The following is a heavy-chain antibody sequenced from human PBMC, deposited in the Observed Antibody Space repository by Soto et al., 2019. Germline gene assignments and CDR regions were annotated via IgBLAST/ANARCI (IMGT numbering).Heavy chain of an antibody. Sequence: EVQLLESGGGLVQPGGSLRLSCAASGFTFSSYAMRWVRQAPGKGLEWVSAISGSGGSTYYADSVKGRFTISRANSKNTLYLHMNSLIAEDTAVYYCAKRGSGSYYDYLCQGTLVTVSS. V-gene: IGHV3-23*01. D-gene: IGHD3-10*01. J-gene: IGHJ4*02. CDR3: AKRGSGSYYDY. CDR1: GFTFSSYA. CDR2: ISGSGGST.